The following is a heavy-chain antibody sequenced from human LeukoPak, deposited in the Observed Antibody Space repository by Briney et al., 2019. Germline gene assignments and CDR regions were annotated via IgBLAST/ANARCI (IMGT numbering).Heavy chain of an antibody. Sequence: GGSLRLSCAASGFTFSTYGMHWVRQAPGKGLEWVAVTWYDGSKKYHADSVKGRFTISRDNSKNTLYLQMNSLRAEDTAVYYCARAGVVGATDYWYFDLWGRGTLVTVSS. CDR2: TWYDGSKK. J-gene: IGHJ2*01. CDR1: GFTFSTYG. CDR3: ARAGVVGATDYWYFDL. V-gene: IGHV3-33*01. D-gene: IGHD1-26*01.